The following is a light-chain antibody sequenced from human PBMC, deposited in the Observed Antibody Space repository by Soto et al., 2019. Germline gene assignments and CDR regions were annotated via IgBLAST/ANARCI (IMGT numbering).Light chain of an antibody. V-gene: IGKV3-20*01. Sequence: EIVLTQSPGTLSLSPGERATLSCRASQSVTSGYLAWYQQQPNQAPRLLIYGASYRATGIPDRFSGGGSGTDFTLTISSLQSEDFAVYYCQQYKNWPLFGQGTRLEIK. CDR1: QSVTSGY. CDR3: QQYKNWPL. J-gene: IGKJ5*01. CDR2: GAS.